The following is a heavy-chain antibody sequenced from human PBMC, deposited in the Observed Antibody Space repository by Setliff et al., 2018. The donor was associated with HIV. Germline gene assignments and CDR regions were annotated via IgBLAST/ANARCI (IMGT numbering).Heavy chain of an antibody. CDR3: AREETNRGELHD. Sequence: GGSLRLSCATSGFAFSNYIMQWVRQAPGKGLEWVAVVSSDGKTRFYAESVKGRFTISRDNSKNTVSLQMDSLRVEDTAVYYCAREETNRGELHDWGQGTLVTVSS. CDR2: VSSDGKTR. J-gene: IGHJ1*01. V-gene: IGHV3-30*04. D-gene: IGHD1-7*01. CDR1: GFAFSNYI.